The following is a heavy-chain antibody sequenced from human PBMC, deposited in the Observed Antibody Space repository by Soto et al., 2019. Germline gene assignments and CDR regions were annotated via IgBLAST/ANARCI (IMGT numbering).Heavy chain of an antibody. D-gene: IGHD3-10*01. CDR1: GLVFSAFA. V-gene: IGHV3-23*01. CDR2: ITGSGGAT. Sequence: HPGGSLRLSCAASGLVFSAFAMSWVRQSPGKGLEWVSSITGSGGATYYADSVKGRFTISRDNSKNTLYLQMNSLRAEDTAVYYCVKDSAFTSRGAFDIWGQGTMVTVSS. J-gene: IGHJ3*02. CDR3: VKDSAFTSRGAFDI.